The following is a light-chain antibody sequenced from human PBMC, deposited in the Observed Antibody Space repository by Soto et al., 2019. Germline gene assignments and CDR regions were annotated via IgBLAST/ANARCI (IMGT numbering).Light chain of an antibody. CDR2: GAS. Sequence: EIVMTQSPATLSVSPGERATLSCRASQSVSSNLAWYQQKPGQAPRLLIYGASTRATGIPARFSGSGSGTEFTLTIGSLQSEDFAVYYCQQYNNSPPTFGQGTRLEIK. V-gene: IGKV3-15*01. CDR1: QSVSSN. CDR3: QQYNNSPPT. J-gene: IGKJ5*01.